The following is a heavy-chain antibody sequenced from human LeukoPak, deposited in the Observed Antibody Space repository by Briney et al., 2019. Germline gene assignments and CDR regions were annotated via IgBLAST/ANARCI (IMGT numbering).Heavy chain of an antibody. J-gene: IGHJ4*02. CDR3: ARVQLEVRYYFDY. D-gene: IGHD1-1*01. Sequence: SVKVSCKASGGTFSSYAISWVRQAPGQGLEWMGGIIPIFGTANYAQKFQGRVTITADESTSTAYMELSSLRSEDTAVYYCARVQLEVRYYFDYWGQGTLVTVSS. CDR1: GGTFSSYA. V-gene: IGHV1-69*01. CDR2: IIPIFGTA.